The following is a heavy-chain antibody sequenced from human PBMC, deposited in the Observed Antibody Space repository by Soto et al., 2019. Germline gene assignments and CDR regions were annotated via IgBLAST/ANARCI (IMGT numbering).Heavy chain of an antibody. CDR3: ARGPLNRRFFDY. CDR1: GYTFTGYY. V-gene: IGHV1-2*04. D-gene: IGHD3-16*01. Sequence: GASVKVSCKASGYTFTGYYMHWVRPAPGQGLEWMGWINPNSGGTNYAQKFQGWVTMTRDTSISTAYLELSRLRSDDTAVYYCARGPLNRRFFDYWGQGTLVTVSS. J-gene: IGHJ4*02. CDR2: INPNSGGT.